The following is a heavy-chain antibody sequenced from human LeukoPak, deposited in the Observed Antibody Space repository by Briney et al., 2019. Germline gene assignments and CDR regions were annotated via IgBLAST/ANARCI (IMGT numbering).Heavy chain of an antibody. D-gene: IGHD3-10*01. CDR3: ARGGVREGPREDYYGMDV. CDR1: GGSFSGYY. Sequence: SGTLSLTCAVYGGSFSGYYWSWIRQPPGKGLECIGEINHSGSTNYNPSLKSRVTISVDTSKNQFSLKLSSVSAADTAVYYCARGGVREGPREDYYGMDVCGQGTTVTVSS. CDR2: INHSGST. J-gene: IGHJ6*02. V-gene: IGHV4-34*01.